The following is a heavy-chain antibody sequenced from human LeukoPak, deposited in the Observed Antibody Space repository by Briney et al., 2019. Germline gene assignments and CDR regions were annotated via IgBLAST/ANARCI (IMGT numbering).Heavy chain of an antibody. Sequence: ASVKVSCKASGGAFSSYAISWVRQAPGQGLEWMGGIIPIFGTANYAQKFQGRVTITADESTSTAYMELSSLRSEDTAVYYCARGVQRAWYFDLWGRGTLVTVSS. CDR1: GGAFSSYA. CDR3: ARGVQRAWYFDL. CDR2: IIPIFGTA. D-gene: IGHD1-1*01. V-gene: IGHV1-69*13. J-gene: IGHJ2*01.